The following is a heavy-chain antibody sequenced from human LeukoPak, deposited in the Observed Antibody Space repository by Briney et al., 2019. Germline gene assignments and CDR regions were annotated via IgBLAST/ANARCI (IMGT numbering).Heavy chain of an antibody. J-gene: IGHJ4*02. V-gene: IGHV3-23*01. CDR3: AKAPVTTCRGAFCYPFDY. D-gene: IGHD2-15*01. CDR2: ISGSGGDR. CDR1: GFTFSSYA. Sequence: PGGSLRLSCAGSGFTFSSYAMSWVRQAPGKGLEWVSAISGSGGDRYYADSAKGRFTISRDSSKNTVYLQMNSLRADDTAVYYCAKAPVTTCRGAFCYPFDYWGLGTLVTVSS.